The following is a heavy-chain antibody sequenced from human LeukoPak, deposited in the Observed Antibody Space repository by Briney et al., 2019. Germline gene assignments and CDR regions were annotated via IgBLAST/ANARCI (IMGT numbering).Heavy chain of an antibody. Sequence: PGGSLRLSCAASGFTFSNYGMSWVRQAPGKGLEWVSVTSGSGENSYYADSVKGRFTISRDNFKNTLYLQMNSLRAEDTAVYYCANGAAAGTPTIGEYWGQGTLVTVSS. CDR1: GFTFSNYG. V-gene: IGHV3-23*01. J-gene: IGHJ4*02. CDR3: ANGAAAGTPTIGEY. D-gene: IGHD6-13*01. CDR2: TSGSGENS.